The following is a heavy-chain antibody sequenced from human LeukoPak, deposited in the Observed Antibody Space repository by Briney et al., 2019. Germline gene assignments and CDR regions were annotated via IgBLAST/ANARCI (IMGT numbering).Heavy chain of an antibody. J-gene: IGHJ4*02. V-gene: IGHV3-30*02. CDR3: AEDRFYSSTSYFDY. Sequence: GGSLRLSCAASGLTFSSYGMHWVRQAPGKGLEWVAFIRYDGSNKYYADSVKGRFTISRDNSKNTLYLQMNSLRAEDTAVYYCAEDRFYSSTSYFDYWGQGTLVTVSS. CDR2: IRYDGSNK. CDR1: GLTFSSYG. D-gene: IGHD6-13*01.